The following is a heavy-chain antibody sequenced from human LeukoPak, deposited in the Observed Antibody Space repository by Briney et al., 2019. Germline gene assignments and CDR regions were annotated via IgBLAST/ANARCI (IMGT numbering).Heavy chain of an antibody. CDR2: INHSGST. Sequence: SETLSLTCAVYGGSFSGYYWSWIRQPPGKGLEWIGEINHSGSTNYNPSLKSRVTISVDTSKNQFSLKLSSVTAADTAVYYCARLGGSYPPGFDPWGQGTLVTVSS. CDR1: GGSFSGYY. V-gene: IGHV4-34*01. J-gene: IGHJ5*02. CDR3: ARLGGSYPPGFDP. D-gene: IGHD1-26*01.